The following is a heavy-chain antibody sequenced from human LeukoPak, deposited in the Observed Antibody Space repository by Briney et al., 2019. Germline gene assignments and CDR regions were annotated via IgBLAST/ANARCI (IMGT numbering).Heavy chain of an antibody. CDR3: ARRYCSGGSYYPNSNNWFDP. D-gene: IGHD2-15*01. J-gene: IGHJ5*02. CDR1: GGSFSGYY. Sequence: SETLSLTCAVYGGSFSGYYWSWIRQPPGKGLEWIGEINHSGSTNYNPSLKSRVTISVDTSKNQFSLKLSSVTAADTAVYYCARRYCSGGSYYPNSNNWFDPWGQGTLVTVSS. CDR2: INHSGST. V-gene: IGHV4-34*01.